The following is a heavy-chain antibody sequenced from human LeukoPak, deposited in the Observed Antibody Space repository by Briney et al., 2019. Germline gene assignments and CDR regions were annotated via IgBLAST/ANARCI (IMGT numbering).Heavy chain of an antibody. CDR2: ISVSGVST. CDR3: AKSSAARQGMAFDY. CDR1: GFTFTNYA. V-gene: IGHV3-23*01. Sequence: GGSLRLSCAASGFTFTNYAMSWVRQAPGKGLEWVSAISVSGVSTYYADSVKGRFTISRDNSKNTLYLQMISLRAEDTAVYYCAKSSAARQGMAFDYWGQGTLVTVSS. D-gene: IGHD6-13*01. J-gene: IGHJ4*02.